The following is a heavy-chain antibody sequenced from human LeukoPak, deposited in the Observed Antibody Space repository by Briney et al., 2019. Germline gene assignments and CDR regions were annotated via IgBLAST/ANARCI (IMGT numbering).Heavy chain of an antibody. V-gene: IGHV3-48*03. CDR1: GFTFSSYE. Sequence: GGSLRLSCAASGFTFSSYEMNWLRQAPGKGLEWVSYISSSGSTIYYADSVKGRFTISRDNAKNSLYLQMNSLRAEDTAVYYCARDMMVGATWGYYYYGMDVWGQGTTVTVSS. CDR2: ISSSGSTI. CDR3: ARDMMVGATWGYYYYGMDV. D-gene: IGHD1-26*01. J-gene: IGHJ6*02.